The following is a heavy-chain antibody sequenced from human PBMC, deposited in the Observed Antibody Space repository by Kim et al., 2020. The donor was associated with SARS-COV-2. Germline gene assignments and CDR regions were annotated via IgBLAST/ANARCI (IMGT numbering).Heavy chain of an antibody. V-gene: IGHV3-21*01. Sequence: GGSLRLSCAASGFTFSSYSMNWVRQAGGWGMVWGLWRSSSSSYLYYADSVKGRFTISRDNAKNSLYLQMNSLRAEDTTVYYCARGHYDYVWGSYEFDYWGQGTLVTVSS. D-gene: IGHD3-16*01. CDR3: ARGHYDYVWGSYEFDY. CDR2: RSSSSSYL. J-gene: IGHJ4*02. CDR1: GFTFSSYS.